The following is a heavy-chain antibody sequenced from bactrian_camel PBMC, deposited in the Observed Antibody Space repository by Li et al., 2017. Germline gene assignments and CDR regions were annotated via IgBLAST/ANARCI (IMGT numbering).Heavy chain of an antibody. Sequence: VQLVESGGGSVQAGGSLRLSCAATGYYSNYMGWFRQAPGKEREGVATIDRDGGTVYADSVKDRFTISLDNAKNIGYLQMNSLKAEDTGTYFCAAGPWLSLMDASFGYWGQGTQVTVS. CDR3: AAGPWLSLMDASFGY. J-gene: IGHJ6*01. D-gene: IGHD1*01. V-gene: IGHV3S53*01. CDR2: IDRDGGT. CDR1: GYYSNY.